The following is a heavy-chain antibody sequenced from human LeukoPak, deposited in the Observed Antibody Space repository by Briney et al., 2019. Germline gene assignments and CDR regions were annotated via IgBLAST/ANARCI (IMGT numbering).Heavy chain of an antibody. Sequence: PGRSLRLSCAASGFXFSNYGIYWVRQAPGKGLEWVSVIWYDGSNKCYADSVKGRFTISRHNSKNTLYLQMNSLRAEDTAVYYCAVGTRRNDDAFDIWGQGTMVTVSS. CDR2: IWYDGSNK. V-gene: IGHV3-33*07. CDR1: GFXFSNYG. D-gene: IGHD1-1*01. J-gene: IGHJ3*02. CDR3: AVGTRRNDDAFDI.